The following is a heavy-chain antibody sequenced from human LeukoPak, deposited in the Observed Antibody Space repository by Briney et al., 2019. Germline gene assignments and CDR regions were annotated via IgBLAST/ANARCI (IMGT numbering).Heavy chain of an antibody. CDR3: ARGIGDG. CDR2: IRQDGSQK. V-gene: IGHV3-7*01. CDR1: GFNFSTWW. J-gene: IGHJ4*02. D-gene: IGHD2-21*01. Sequence: GGSLRLSCVASGFNFSTWWMTWVRQAPGKGLEWVANIRQDGSQKNYEDSVKGRLTISRDNAKNSLYLQMNSLRVEDTAMYYCARGIGDGWGQGTLVTVSS.